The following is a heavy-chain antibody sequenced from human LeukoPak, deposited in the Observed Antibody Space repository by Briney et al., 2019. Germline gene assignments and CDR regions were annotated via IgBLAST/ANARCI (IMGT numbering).Heavy chain of an antibody. V-gene: IGHV3-23*01. J-gene: IGHJ4*02. CDR1: GFTFSSYA. CDR3: ARDWSSPWYYFDY. CDR2: ISGSGSST. Sequence: GGSLRLSCAASGFTFSSYAMSWVRQAPGKGLERVSGISGSGSSTYYADSVKGRFTISRDNSKNTLYLQMNGLRAEDTAVYYCARDWSSPWYYFDYWGQGTLVTVS.